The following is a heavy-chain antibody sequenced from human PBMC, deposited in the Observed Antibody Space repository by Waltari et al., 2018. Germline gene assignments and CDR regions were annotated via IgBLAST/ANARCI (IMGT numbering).Heavy chain of an antibody. CDR1: GYTFSDYY. CDR2: INPKSGAP. CDR3: ARDLFPNFWSGYGFDI. D-gene: IGHD3-3*01. J-gene: IGHJ3*02. Sequence: QVHLVQSGAEVKKPGASVRVSCKTSGYTFSDYYIYWVRQAPGQGLGWMGWINPKSGAPNPAREFQGRATMTRDTSTSTVYMELRGLTSDDTAIYYCARDLFPNFWSGYGFDIWGQGTKVTVSS. V-gene: IGHV1-2*02.